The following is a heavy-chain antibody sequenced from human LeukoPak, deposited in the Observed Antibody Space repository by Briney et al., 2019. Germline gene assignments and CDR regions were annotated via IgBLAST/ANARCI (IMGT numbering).Heavy chain of an antibody. Sequence: SETLSLTCTVSGGSIRSYYWTWIRQPPGKGLEWIGYIYTSGSTNYNPSLKSRVTISVDTSKNQFSLKLSSVTAADTAVYYCAASWVYSSSLEDYYYYYMDVWGKGTTVTVSS. V-gene: IGHV4-4*09. J-gene: IGHJ6*03. CDR1: GGSIRSYY. CDR3: AASWVYSSSLEDYYYYYMDV. D-gene: IGHD6-13*01. CDR2: IYTSGST.